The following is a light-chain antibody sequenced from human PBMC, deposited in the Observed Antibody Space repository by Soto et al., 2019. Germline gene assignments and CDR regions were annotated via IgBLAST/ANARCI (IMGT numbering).Light chain of an antibody. J-gene: IGKJ1*01. CDR2: AAS. CDR3: QQYKHWRT. V-gene: IGKV3-15*01. CDR1: QSVDRA. Sequence: VVMTQCPVTLSVSPGERVTLSCRASQSVDRALAWYQQKPGQGLRLLIYAASTRASGVPDRFSGSGSGTEFTLTIGSLQSEDFAVYYCQQYKHWRTFGQGAKVEIK.